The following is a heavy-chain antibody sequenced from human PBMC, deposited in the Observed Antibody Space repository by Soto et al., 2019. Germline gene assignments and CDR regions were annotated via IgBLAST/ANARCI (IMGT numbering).Heavy chain of an antibody. CDR3: ARNRGSGAPWYFDMDV. V-gene: IGHV3-23*01. J-gene: IGHJ6*02. CDR1: GFTFSTYA. D-gene: IGHD3-10*01. CDR2: VRGSGDAT. Sequence: HPGGSLRLSCAVSGFTFSTYAMSWVRQAPGMGLEWISVVRGSGDATYYAGSVMGRFTISRDNSKNTLNLQLNSLRAEDTAIYYCARNRGSGAPWYFDMDVWGQGTTVTVSS.